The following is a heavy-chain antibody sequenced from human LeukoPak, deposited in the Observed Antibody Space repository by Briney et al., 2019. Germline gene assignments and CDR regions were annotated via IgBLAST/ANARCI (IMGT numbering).Heavy chain of an antibody. V-gene: IGHV4-31*03. J-gene: IGHJ1*01. Sequence: SETLSLICTVSGGSISRGGYYWSWLRQHPGKGLEWIGYIYYSESTYYNPSLKSRVTISVDTSKNQFSLKLSSVTAADTAVYYCAIDLRAGKEYFQHWGQGTLVTVSS. D-gene: IGHD6-19*01. CDR1: GGSISRGGYY. CDR2: IYYSEST. CDR3: AIDLRAGKEYFQH.